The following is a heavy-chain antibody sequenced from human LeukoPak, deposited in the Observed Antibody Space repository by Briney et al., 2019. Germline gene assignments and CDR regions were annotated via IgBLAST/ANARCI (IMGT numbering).Heavy chain of an antibody. J-gene: IGHJ4*02. CDR1: GFTFSSYG. CDR3: AKEPHLGDYGSGGNPDPFFDY. V-gene: IGHV3-30*18. Sequence: PGSSLRLSCAASGFTFSSYGMHWVRQAPGKGLEWVAVISYDGSNKYYADSVKGRSTISRDNSKNTLYLQMNSLRAEDTAVYYCAKEPHLGDYGSGGNPDPFFDYWGQGTLVTVSS. CDR2: ISYDGSNK. D-gene: IGHD3-10*01.